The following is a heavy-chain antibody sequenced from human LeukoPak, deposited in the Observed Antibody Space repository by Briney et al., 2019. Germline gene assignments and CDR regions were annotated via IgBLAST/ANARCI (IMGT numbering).Heavy chain of an antibody. CDR2: ICYSGST. V-gene: IGHV4-59*01. Sequence: AETLTLTCTVSGRSISSYYWSWIRQPPGKGLEWIGYICYSGSTNYNPSLKSRVTISVDTSKNQFSLKLRYVTAADTAVYYCARGAAMILGSGSLDYWGQGTLGTVSS. CDR1: GRSISSYY. J-gene: IGHJ4*02. D-gene: IGHD3-10*01. CDR3: ARGAAMILGSGSLDY.